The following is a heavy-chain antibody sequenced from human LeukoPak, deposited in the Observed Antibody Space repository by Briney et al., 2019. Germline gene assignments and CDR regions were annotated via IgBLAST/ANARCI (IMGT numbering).Heavy chain of an antibody. CDR2: IYYSGST. Sequence: SETLSLTXTVSGGSISSGDYYWSWIRQPPGKGLEWIGYIYYSGSTYYNPSLKSRVTISVDTSKNQFSLKLSSVTAADTAVYCCARDAYYYDSSGYYTLESFDYWAREPWSPSPQ. V-gene: IGHV4-30-4*08. J-gene: IGHJ4*02. CDR1: GGSISSGDYY. D-gene: IGHD3-22*01. CDR3: ARDAYYYDSSGYYTLESFDY.